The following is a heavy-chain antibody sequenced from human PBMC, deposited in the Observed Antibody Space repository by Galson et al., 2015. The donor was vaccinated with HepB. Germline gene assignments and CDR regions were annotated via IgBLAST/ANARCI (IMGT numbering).Heavy chain of an antibody. J-gene: IGHJ5*02. V-gene: IGHV3-23*01. D-gene: IGHD4-17*01. CDR1: GFTFGSTA. CDR3: AKGYGLLDL. Sequence: SLRLSCAASGFTFGSTAMTWVRQAPGKGLEWVSGISANGGSRFYAESVKGRFTISRDNSKNTLSFQMNSLRAEDTAVYYCAKGYGLLDLWGQGTLVTVSS. CDR2: ISANGGSR.